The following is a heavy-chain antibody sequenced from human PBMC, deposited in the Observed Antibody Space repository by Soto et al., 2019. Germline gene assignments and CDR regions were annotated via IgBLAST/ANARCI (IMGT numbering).Heavy chain of an antibody. D-gene: IGHD6-19*01. CDR2: IYYTGST. V-gene: IGHV4-59*12. CDR1: SGSISTYY. Sequence: PSETLSLTCTVSSGSISTYYWSWIRQPPGKGLEWIGYIYYTGSTNYNPSLKTRVTISVDTSKNQFSLKLSSVTAADTAVYYCARDSIAVAGIDYWGQGTLVTVSS. CDR3: ARDSIAVAGIDY. J-gene: IGHJ4*02.